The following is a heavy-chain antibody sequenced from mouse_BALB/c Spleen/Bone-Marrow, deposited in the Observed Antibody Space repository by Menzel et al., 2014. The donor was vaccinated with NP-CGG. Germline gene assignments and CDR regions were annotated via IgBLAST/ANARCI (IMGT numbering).Heavy chain of an antibody. D-gene: IGHD4-1*01. Sequence: DVQLQESGGGLVQPGGSRKLSCAASGFTFSSFGMQWVRQAPEKGLEWVAYISSGRSTIFYADTVKGRFTVSRDNPKNTLFLQMISLRSEDTAMYFCTRGGNWDDFDSWGQGTTLAVSS. J-gene: IGHJ2*01. V-gene: IGHV5-17*02. CDR2: ISSGRSTI. CDR1: GFTFSSFG. CDR3: TRGGNWDDFDS.